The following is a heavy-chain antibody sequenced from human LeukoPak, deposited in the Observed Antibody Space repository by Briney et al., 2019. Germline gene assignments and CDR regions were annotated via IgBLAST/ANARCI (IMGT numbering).Heavy chain of an antibody. CDR2: ISSSSGYI. CDR3: ATTATTMVRGAEPFDP. D-gene: IGHD3-10*01. J-gene: IGHJ5*02. V-gene: IGHV3-21*01. Sequence: PGGSLRLSCAASGFSFSSYSVNWVRQAPGKGLEWVSFISSSSGYIYYADSVKGRFTISRDNAKNSLYLQMNSLRAEDTAVYYCATTATTMVRGAEPFDPWGQGTLVTVSS. CDR1: GFSFSSYS.